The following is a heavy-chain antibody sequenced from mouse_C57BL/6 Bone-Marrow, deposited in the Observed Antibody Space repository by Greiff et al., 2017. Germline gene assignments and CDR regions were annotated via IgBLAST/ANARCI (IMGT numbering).Heavy chain of an antibody. CDR1: GFTFTDYY. CDR2: IRNKANGYTT. Sequence: EVHLVESGGGLVQPGGSLSFSCAASGFTFTDYYMSWVRQPPGKALEWLGFIRNKANGYTTEYSASVKGRFTISRDNSQSIHYLQMNALRAEDSATYYCARSFYDGFFYAMDYWGQGTSVTVSS. V-gene: IGHV7-3*01. D-gene: IGHD2-3*01. J-gene: IGHJ4*01. CDR3: ARSFYDGFFYAMDY.